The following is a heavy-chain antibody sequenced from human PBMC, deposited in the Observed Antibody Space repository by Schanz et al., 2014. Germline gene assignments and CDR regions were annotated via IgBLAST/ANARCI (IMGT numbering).Heavy chain of an antibody. CDR3: ARDTSYGMDV. V-gene: IGHV3-74*01. CDR1: GFTLSSYW. CDR2: TNGDGTNA. Sequence: EVKLVESGGGAVRPGGSLRLSCAASGFTLSSYWMHWVRQVPGKGLEWVSCTNGDGTNAKYADSVKGRFTISRDNAKKTLSLQMISLRAEDTAVYYCARDTSYGMDVWGQGTTVTVSS. J-gene: IGHJ6*02.